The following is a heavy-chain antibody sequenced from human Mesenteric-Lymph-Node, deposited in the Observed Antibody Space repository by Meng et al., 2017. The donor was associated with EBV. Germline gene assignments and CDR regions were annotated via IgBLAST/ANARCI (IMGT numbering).Heavy chain of an antibody. D-gene: IGHD3-10*01. Sequence: QVQLGQSGGEGKKPGASVKGSCKASGYSFTNFCISWVRQAPGQGLEWLGWISADNGNTNYAEKFQGRVTMTTDTSTSTVHMEVRSLRPDDTAVYYCARTGGELLIWFDPWGQGTLVTVSS. J-gene: IGHJ5*02. CDR1: GYSFTNFC. CDR3: ARTGGELLIWFDP. CDR2: ISADNGNT. V-gene: IGHV1-18*01.